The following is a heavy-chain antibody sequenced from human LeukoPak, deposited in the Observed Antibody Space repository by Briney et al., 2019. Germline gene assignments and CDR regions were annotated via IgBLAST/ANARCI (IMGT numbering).Heavy chain of an antibody. J-gene: IGHJ4*02. D-gene: IGHD3-22*01. Sequence: GASVKVSCKASGYTFTSYGISWVRQAPGQGLEWMGWISAYNGNTNYAQKLQGRVTMTTDTSTSTAYMELRSLRSDDTAVYYCARDRSHYYDSSGIFDYWGQGTLVTVSS. CDR1: GYTFTSYG. CDR2: ISAYNGNT. V-gene: IGHV1-18*01. CDR3: ARDRSHYYDSSGIFDY.